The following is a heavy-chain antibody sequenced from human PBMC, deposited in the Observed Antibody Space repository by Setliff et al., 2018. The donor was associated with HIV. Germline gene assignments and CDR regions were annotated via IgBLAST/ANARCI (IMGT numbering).Heavy chain of an antibody. CDR2: IHYSGTT. Sequence: SETLSLTCTVSGGSMTDHQWNWLRQAPGKGLEWIGNIHYSGTTNNNPSLKSRGTISVDTSKDQFSLKLSSVTAADTAVYYCARGDANWGSLDYWGQGTLVTVSS. J-gene: IGHJ4*02. CDR3: ARGDANWGSLDY. V-gene: IGHV4-59*11. CDR1: GGSMTDHQ. D-gene: IGHD7-27*01.